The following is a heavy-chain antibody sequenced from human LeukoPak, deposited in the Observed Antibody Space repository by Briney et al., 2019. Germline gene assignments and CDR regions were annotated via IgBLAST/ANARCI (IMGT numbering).Heavy chain of an antibody. V-gene: IGHV3-48*04. CDR2: ISSSSSTI. CDR1: GFTFSSYS. D-gene: IGHD6-13*01. CDR3: ARSGVSSWYYFDF. Sequence: GGSLRLSCAASGFTFSSYSMNWVRQAPGKGLEWVSYISSSSSTIYYADSVKGRFTISRDNAKNSLYLQMNSLRAEDTAVYYCARSGVSSWYYFDFWGQETLVTVSS. J-gene: IGHJ4*02.